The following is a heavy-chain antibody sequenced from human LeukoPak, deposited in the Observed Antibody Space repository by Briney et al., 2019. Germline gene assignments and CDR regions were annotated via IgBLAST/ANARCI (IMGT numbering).Heavy chain of an antibody. V-gene: IGHV4-38-2*02. Sequence: PSETLSLTCTVSGYSISIGYYWGWIRQPPGKGLEWIGSIYHSGSTYYNPSLKSRVTLSVDKSKNQFSLKLSSVTAADTAVYYCATGYHFDYWGQGTLVTVSS. CDR2: IYHSGST. D-gene: IGHD5-18*01. J-gene: IGHJ4*02. CDR3: ATGYHFDY. CDR1: GYSISIGYY.